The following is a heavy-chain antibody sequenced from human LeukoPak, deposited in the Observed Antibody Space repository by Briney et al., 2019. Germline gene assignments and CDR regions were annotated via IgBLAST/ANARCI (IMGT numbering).Heavy chain of an antibody. J-gene: IGHJ4*02. Sequence: GGSLRLSCAASGFTFDDYAMHWVRQAPGKGLEWASGISWNSGSIGYADSVKGRFTISRDNAKNSLYLQMNSLRAEDTALYYCAKADRGYCSGGSCYFDYWGQGTLVTVSS. V-gene: IGHV3-9*01. D-gene: IGHD2-15*01. CDR1: GFTFDDYA. CDR3: AKADRGYCSGGSCYFDY. CDR2: ISWNSGSI.